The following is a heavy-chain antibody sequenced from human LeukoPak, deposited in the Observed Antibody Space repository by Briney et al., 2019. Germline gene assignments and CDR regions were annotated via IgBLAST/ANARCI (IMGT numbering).Heavy chain of an antibody. CDR3: ARDRMYYYGSGSPYQDAFDI. J-gene: IGHJ3*02. D-gene: IGHD3-10*01. CDR1: GYTFTSYG. CDR2: ISAYNGNT. Sequence: ASVKVSCKASGYTFTSYGISWVRQAPGQGLEWMGWISAYNGNTNYAQKLQGSVTMTTDTSTSTAYMELRSLRSDDTAVYYCARDRMYYYGSGSPYQDAFDIWGQGTMVTVSS. V-gene: IGHV1-18*01.